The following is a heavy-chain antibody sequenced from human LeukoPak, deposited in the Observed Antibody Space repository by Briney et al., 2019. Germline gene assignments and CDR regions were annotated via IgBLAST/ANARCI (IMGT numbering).Heavy chain of an antibody. CDR2: MNPNSGNT. D-gene: IGHD5-12*01. CDR1: GYTFTSYG. J-gene: IGHJ6*03. Sequence: ASVKVSCKASGYTFTSYGISWVRQAPGQGLEWMGWMNPNSGNTGYAQKFQGRVTITRNTSISTAYMELSSLRSEDTAVYYCARGYSGYDGPYYYYYMDVWGKGTTVTVSS. CDR3: ARGYSGYDGPYYYYYMDV. V-gene: IGHV1-8*03.